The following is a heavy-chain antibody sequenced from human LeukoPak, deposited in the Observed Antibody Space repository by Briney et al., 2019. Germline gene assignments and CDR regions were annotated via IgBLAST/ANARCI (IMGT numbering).Heavy chain of an antibody. D-gene: IGHD1-26*01. CDR1: GGTFSSYA. J-gene: IGHJ4*02. CDR2: IIPILGIA. Sequence: SVKVSCKASGGTFSSYAISWARQAPGQGLEWMGRIIPILGIANYAQKFQGRVTITADKSTSTAYMELSSLRSEDTAVYYCARDHSGSYWGAYYFDYWGQGTLVTVSS. CDR3: ARDHSGSYWGAYYFDY. V-gene: IGHV1-69*04.